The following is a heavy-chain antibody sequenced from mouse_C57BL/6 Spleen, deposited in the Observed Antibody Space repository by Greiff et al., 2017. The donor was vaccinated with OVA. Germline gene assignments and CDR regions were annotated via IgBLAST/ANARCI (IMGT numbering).Heavy chain of an antibody. J-gene: IGHJ4*01. V-gene: IGHV1-39*01. CDR3: ARFRDSSGYDAMDY. CDR1: GYSFTDYN. Sequence: EVKLQESGPELVKPGASVKISCKASGYSFTDYNMNWVKQSNGKSLEWIGVINPNYGTTSYNQKFKGKATLTVDQSSSTAYMQLNSLTSEDSAVYYCARFRDSSGYDAMDYWGQGTSVTVSS. CDR2: INPNYGTT. D-gene: IGHD3-2*02.